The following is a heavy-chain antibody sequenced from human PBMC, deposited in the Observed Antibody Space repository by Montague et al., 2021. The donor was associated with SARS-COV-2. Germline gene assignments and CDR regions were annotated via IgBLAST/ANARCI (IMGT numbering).Heavy chain of an antibody. V-gene: IGHV4-59*13. CDR2: IYYSGSS. CDR3: ACAHSGSSGYYGYFAY. CDR1: GGSISSYN. D-gene: IGHD3-22*01. J-gene: IGHJ4*02. Sequence: SETLSLTCTVSGGSISSYNWCWIRQPPAKGLEWIGYIYYSGSSNNNHSPTSRVTISVATSKNKFSLKLSSVTAADTAAYYCACAHSGSSGYYGYFAYWGQGTLVTVSS.